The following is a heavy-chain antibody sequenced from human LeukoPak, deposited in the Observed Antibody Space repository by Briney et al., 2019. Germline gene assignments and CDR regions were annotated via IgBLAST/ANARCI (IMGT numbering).Heavy chain of an antibody. Sequence: ASVKVSCKASGYNIGTYGMGWVRQAPGQGLEYMGWISGYNGNTHYARKFQGRVTMTTDTSTSTAYMELRNLRSDDTAVYYCARNAEWELRSWFDPWGQGTLVTVSS. V-gene: IGHV1-18*01. CDR2: ISGYNGNT. D-gene: IGHD1-26*01. J-gene: IGHJ5*02. CDR3: ARNAEWELRSWFDP. CDR1: GYNIGTYG.